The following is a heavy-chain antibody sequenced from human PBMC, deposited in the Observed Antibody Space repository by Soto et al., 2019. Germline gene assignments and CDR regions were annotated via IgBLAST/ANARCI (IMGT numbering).Heavy chain of an antibody. CDR3: VKDFSARRHSDSSSSWFRSQLRRPNDY. D-gene: IGHD6-13*01. CDR2: ISSNGGST. V-gene: IGHV3-64D*06. Sequence: PGGSLRLSCAASGFTFSSYSMNWVRQAPGKGLEYVSAISSNGGSTYYADSVKGRFTISRDNSKNTLYLQMSSLRAEDTAVYYCVKDFSARRHSDSSSSWFRSQLRRPNDYWGQGTLVTVSS. CDR1: GFTFSSYS. J-gene: IGHJ4*02.